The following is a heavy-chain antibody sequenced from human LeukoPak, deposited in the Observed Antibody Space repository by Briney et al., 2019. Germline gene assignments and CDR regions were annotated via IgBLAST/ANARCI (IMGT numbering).Heavy chain of an antibody. D-gene: IGHD3-10*01. CDR2: ISYDGSNK. J-gene: IGHJ5*02. CDR3: AKDHGSGSYYNPNWFDP. V-gene: IGHV3-30*18. Sequence: GGSLRLSCAASGFTFSSYGMHWVRQAPGKGLEWVAVISYDGSNKYYADSVKGRFTISRDNSKNALYLQMNSLRAEDTAVYYCAKDHGSGSYYNPNWFDPWGQGTLVTVSS. CDR1: GFTFSSYG.